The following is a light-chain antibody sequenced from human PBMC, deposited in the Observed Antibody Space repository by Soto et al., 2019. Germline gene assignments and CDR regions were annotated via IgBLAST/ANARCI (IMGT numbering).Light chain of an antibody. Sequence: SYELTQPPSVSVSPGQTASITCSGDKLGDKYASWYLQKPGQSPVLVIYQDTRRPSGIPERFSGSNSGNTATLTISGTQAVDEADYYCQAWDSSTAGVFGGGTKLTVL. CDR3: QAWDSSTAGV. V-gene: IGLV3-1*01. J-gene: IGLJ2*01. CDR1: KLGDKY. CDR2: QDT.